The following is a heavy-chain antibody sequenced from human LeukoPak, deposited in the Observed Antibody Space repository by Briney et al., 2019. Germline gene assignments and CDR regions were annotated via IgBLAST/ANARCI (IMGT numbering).Heavy chain of an antibody. V-gene: IGHV3-30*04. CDR3: ARGVVVYYYYMDV. D-gene: IGHD2-15*01. CDR2: ISYDGSNK. J-gene: IGHJ6*03. CDR1: GFTFSNYA. Sequence: GSLRLSCAASGFTFSNYAMHWVRQAPGKGLEWVAVISYDGSNKYYADSVKGRFTISRDNSKNTLYLQMNSLRAEDTAVYYCARGVVVYYYYMDVWGKGTTVTVSS.